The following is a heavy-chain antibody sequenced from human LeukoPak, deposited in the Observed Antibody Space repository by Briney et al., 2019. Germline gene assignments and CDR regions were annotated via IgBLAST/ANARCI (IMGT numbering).Heavy chain of an antibody. CDR1: GGSISSSSYY. CDR3: ARQRVVVVIRYNWFDP. Sequence: SETLSLTCTVSGGSISSSSYYWGWIRQPPGKGLEWIGSIYYSGSTYYNPSLKSRVTISVDTSKNQFSLKLSSVTAADTAVYYCARQRVVVVIRYNWFDPWGQGTLVTVSS. V-gene: IGHV4-39*01. J-gene: IGHJ5*02. CDR2: IYYSGST. D-gene: IGHD3-22*01.